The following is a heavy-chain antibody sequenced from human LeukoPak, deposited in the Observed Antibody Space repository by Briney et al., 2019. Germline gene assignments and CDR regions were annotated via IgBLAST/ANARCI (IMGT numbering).Heavy chain of an antibody. CDR1: GGSISSYY. CDR3: ARGGVGYSSSWWSFDI. CDR2: IYYSGST. D-gene: IGHD6-13*01. Sequence: SETLSLTCTVSGGSISSYYWSWIRQPPGKGLEWIGYIYYSGSTNYNPSLKSRVTISVDTSKNQFSLKLSSVTAADTAVYYCARGGVGYSSSWWSFDIWGQGTMVTVSS. V-gene: IGHV4-59*01. J-gene: IGHJ3*02.